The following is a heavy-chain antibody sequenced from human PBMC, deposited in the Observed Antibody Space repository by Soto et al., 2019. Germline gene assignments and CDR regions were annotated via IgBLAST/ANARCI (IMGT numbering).Heavy chain of an antibody. CDR3: AKALIAAAGYPDYYYGMDV. CDR2: ISGSGGST. CDR1: GFTFSSYA. J-gene: IGHJ6*02. D-gene: IGHD6-13*01. Sequence: GGSLRLSCAASGFTFSSYAMSWVRQAPGKGLEWVSAISGSGGSTYYADSVKGRFTISRDNSKNTLYLQMNSLRAEDTAVYYCAKALIAAAGYPDYYYGMDVWGQGTTVTVSS. V-gene: IGHV3-23*01.